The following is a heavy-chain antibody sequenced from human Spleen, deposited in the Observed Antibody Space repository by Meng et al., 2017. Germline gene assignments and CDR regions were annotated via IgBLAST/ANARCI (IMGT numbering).Heavy chain of an antibody. J-gene: IGHJ4*02. CDR2: IYSGGST. Sequence: GESLKISCAASGFTVSHNYMSWVRQAPGKGLEWVSLIYSGGSTYYADSVKGRFTISRDNSKDTLNLQMNSLKLEDTAIYYCARIGTYYDILTAYSPGYFDSWGQGTPVTVSS. V-gene: IGHV3-66*02. CDR1: GFTVSHNY. CDR3: ARIGTYYDILTAYSPGYFDS. D-gene: IGHD3-9*01.